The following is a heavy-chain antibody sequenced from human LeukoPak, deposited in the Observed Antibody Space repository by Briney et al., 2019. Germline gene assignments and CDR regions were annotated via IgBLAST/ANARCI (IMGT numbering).Heavy chain of an antibody. CDR2: ISYDGSNK. CDR1: GFTFSSYA. J-gene: IGHJ4*02. D-gene: IGHD3-16*01. V-gene: IGHV3-30*14. Sequence: GRSLRLSCAASGFTFSSYAMHWVRQAPGKGLEWVAVISYDGSNKYYADSVKGRFTISRDNSKNTLYLQMGSLRAEDMAVYYCARDRAGLRLGEFSYWGQGTLVTVSS. CDR3: ARDRAGLRLGEFSY.